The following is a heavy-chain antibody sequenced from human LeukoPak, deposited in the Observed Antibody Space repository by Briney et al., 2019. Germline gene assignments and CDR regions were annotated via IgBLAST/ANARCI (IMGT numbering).Heavy chain of an antibody. CDR2: NYWDDDK. CDR3: AHRRTLVEFDWLLQPSDWFDP. CDR1: GFSLPTRGEG. D-gene: IGHD3-9*01. V-gene: IGHV2-5*02. Sequence: ESGPTLFKPTPTLTLTCTFSGFSLPTRGEGVGWIRQPPGKALEWLSLNYWDDDKLYSRPRRGRITITKENTKKEEVLTMTNMDPVDTATYYCAHRRTLVEFDWLLQPSDWFDPWGQGTLVTVSS. J-gene: IGHJ5*02.